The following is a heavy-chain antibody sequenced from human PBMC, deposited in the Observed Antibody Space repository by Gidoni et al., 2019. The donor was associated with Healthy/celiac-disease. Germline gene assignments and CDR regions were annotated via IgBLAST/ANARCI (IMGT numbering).Heavy chain of an antibody. CDR2: INHSGST. D-gene: IGHD5-18*01. CDR3: ARGGYSYGGDYYYYYGMDV. Sequence: QVQLQQWGAGLLKPSETLSLTCAAYGGSFSGYYWRWIRQPPGQGLEWIGEINHSGSTNYNPSLKSRVTISVDTSKNQFSLKLSSVTAADTAVYYCARGGYSYGGDYYYYYGMDVWGQGTTVTVSS. CDR1: GGSFSGYY. V-gene: IGHV4-34*01. J-gene: IGHJ6*02.